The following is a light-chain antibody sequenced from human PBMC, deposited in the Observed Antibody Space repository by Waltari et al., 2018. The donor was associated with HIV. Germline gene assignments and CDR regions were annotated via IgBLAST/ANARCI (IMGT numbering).Light chain of an antibody. Sequence: IQLTQSPSFLSASAGDRVTITCRASQGISSYLAWYQQKPGKAPKLLIYAASTLQSGVPSRFSGSGSGTEFTLTISSLQPEDFATYYCQQLNSYRTFGQGTKVEIK. CDR3: QQLNSYRT. V-gene: IGKV1-9*01. CDR2: AAS. CDR1: QGISSY. J-gene: IGKJ1*01.